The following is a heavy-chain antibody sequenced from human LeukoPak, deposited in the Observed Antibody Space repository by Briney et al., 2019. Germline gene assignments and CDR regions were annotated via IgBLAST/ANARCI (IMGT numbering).Heavy chain of an antibody. CDR3: ARGSVLVFGELLPFDY. J-gene: IGHJ4*02. D-gene: IGHD3-10*02. CDR1: GYTFTSYG. CDR2: ISAYNGNT. Sequence: ASVKVSCKASGYTFTSYGISWVRQAPGQGLEWMGWISAYNGNTNYAQKLQGRVTMTTDTSTSTAYMEPRSLRSDDTAVYYCARGSVLVFGELLPFDYWGQGTLVTVSS. V-gene: IGHV1-18*04.